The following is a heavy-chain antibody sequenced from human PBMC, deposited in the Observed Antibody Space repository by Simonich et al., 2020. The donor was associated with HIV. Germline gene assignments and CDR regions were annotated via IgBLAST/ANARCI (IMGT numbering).Heavy chain of an antibody. Sequence: QVQLQQWGAGLLTPSETLSLTCAGYGGSFSGYYWSWIRQPPGKGLECIGEIKHSESHNYKSSLNSRATISVDKSKRQFSLKLSSVTAADTAIYYCSRRDRELILYFDYWGQGKLVTVSS. CDR1: GGSFSGYY. J-gene: IGHJ4*02. D-gene: IGHD3-3*01. V-gene: IGHV4-34*01. CDR2: IKHSESH. CDR3: SRRDRELILYFDY.